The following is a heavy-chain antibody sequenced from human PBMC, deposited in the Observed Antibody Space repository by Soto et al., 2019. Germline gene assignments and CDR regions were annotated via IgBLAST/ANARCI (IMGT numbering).Heavy chain of an antibody. CDR3: ARGGSYLPYGMAV. V-gene: IGHV3-23*01. Sequence: AGGSLRLSCAASGFTFSSYAMSWVRQAPGEGLEGVSAISGSGGSTYYADSVKGRFTISRDKSKNTLYLQMNSLRAEDTAVYYCARGGSYLPYGMAVWGQGTTVTVSS. D-gene: IGHD1-26*01. CDR1: GFTFSSYA. J-gene: IGHJ6*02. CDR2: ISGSGGST.